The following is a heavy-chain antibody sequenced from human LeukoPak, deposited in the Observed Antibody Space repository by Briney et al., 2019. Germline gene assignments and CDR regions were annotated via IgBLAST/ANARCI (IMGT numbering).Heavy chain of an antibody. V-gene: IGHV4-4*02. J-gene: IGHJ3*02. Sequence: PSETLSLTCAVSGGSVSSSHWWTWVRQPPGKGLEWIGEIYHSGSTNYNPSLKSRVTLSVDKSKNHLSLKLNSVTAADTAIYYCTRAAGTHWPHDAFDIWGQGTMVTVSS. CDR1: GGSVSSSHW. CDR2: IYHSGST. CDR3: TRAAGTHWPHDAFDI. D-gene: IGHD1-1*01.